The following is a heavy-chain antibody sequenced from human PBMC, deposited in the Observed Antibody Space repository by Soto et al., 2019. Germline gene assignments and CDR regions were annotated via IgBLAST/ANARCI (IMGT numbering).Heavy chain of an antibody. CDR3: ARDIESTMIVVVNAFDY. Sequence: QVQLVQSGAEVKKPGASVKVSCKASGYTFTSYGISWVRQAPGQGLEWMGWISAYNGNTNYAQKLQGRVTMTTDTSTSTAYMELRSLRSDDTAVYYCARDIESTMIVVVNAFDYWGQGTLVTVSS. CDR2: ISAYNGNT. D-gene: IGHD3-22*01. J-gene: IGHJ4*02. CDR1: GYTFTSYG. V-gene: IGHV1-18*01.